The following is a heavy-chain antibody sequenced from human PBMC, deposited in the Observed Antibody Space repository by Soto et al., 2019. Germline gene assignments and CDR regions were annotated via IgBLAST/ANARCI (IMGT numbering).Heavy chain of an antibody. CDR3: ARGGWSLDY. CDR1: GGSIISHY. Sequence: QVQLQESGPGLVKPSETLSLTCSVSGGSIISHYWSWIRQPPGKGLEWIGYIHYTGSTDYNPSLKXRXTXXGATSKNQFSLKLTSVAAADTAVYYCARGGWSLDYWGQGTLVTVSS. V-gene: IGHV4-59*11. J-gene: IGHJ4*02. CDR2: IHYTGST. D-gene: IGHD2-15*01.